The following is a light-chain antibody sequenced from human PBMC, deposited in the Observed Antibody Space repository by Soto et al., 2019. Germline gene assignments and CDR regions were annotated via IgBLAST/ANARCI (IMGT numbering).Light chain of an antibody. V-gene: IGLV2-14*01. CDR1: SSDVGGYNY. CDR3: SSYTSSSSTWV. CDR2: DVS. Sequence: QSALTQPASVSGSPGQSITIPCTGTSSDVGGYNYVSWYQQHPGKAPKLMIYDVSNRPSGVSNRFSGSKSGNTASLTISGLQAEDEADYYCSSYTSSSSTWVFGTGTKRTVL. J-gene: IGLJ1*01.